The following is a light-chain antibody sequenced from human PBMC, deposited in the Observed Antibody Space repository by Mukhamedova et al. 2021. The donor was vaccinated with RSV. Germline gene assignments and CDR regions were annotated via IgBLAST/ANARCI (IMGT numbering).Light chain of an antibody. Sequence: ATLSCRASQSVSSSYLAWYQQKPGQAPRLLIYGASSRATGIPDRFSGSGSGTDFTLTISRLEPEDFAVYYCQQYGSSPRTFGQGT. CDR1: QSVSSSY. CDR3: QQYGSSPRT. V-gene: IGKV3-20*01. CDR2: GAS. J-gene: IGKJ1*01.